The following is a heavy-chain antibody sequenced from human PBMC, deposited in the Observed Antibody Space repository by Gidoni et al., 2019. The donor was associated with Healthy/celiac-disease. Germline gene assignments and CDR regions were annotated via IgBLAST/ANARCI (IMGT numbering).Heavy chain of an antibody. V-gene: IGHV3-33*01. CDR1: GFPLRSYG. Sequence: QVQLVESGGGVVQPGRSLRLSCAASGFPLRSYGMHWVRQAPGKGLEWVAVIWYDGSNKYYADSVKGRFTISRDNSKNTLYLQMNSLRAEDTAVYYCARWRHVVPDSGWFDPWGQGTLVTVSS. CDR3: ARWRHVVPDSGWFDP. J-gene: IGHJ5*02. CDR2: IWYDGSNK. D-gene: IGHD2-15*01.